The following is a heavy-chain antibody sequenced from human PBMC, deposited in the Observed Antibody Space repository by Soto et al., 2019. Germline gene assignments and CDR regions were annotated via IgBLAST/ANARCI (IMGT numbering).Heavy chain of an antibody. V-gene: IGHV3-66*01. D-gene: IGHD3-10*01. CDR2: IYSGGTT. J-gene: IGHJ6*02. CDR3: ARGCAGSDWDYYGMDV. CDR1: ALTASKNY. Sequence: EVQLVESGGGLVQPGGSLRLSCAGSALTASKNYMSWVRQPPGKGLEWVSVIYSGGTTYYADSVKDRFSISRDNSKSRLYLQMDNMRAGDTAVYYCARGCAGSDWDYYGMDVWGQGTTVTVSS.